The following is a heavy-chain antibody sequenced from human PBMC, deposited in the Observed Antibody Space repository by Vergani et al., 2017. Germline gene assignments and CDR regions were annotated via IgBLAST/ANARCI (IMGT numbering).Heavy chain of an antibody. V-gene: IGHV3-21*01. CDR2: ISSSSSYI. D-gene: IGHD3-10*01. CDR3: ARTMVRGEGMDV. J-gene: IGHJ6*02. Sequence: EVQLVESGGGLVKPGGSLRLSCAASGFPFSSYSMNWVRQAPGKGLEWVSSISSSSSYIYYADSVKGRFTISRDNAKNSLYLQMNSLRAEDTAVYYCARTMVRGEGMDVWGQGTTVTVSS. CDR1: GFPFSSYS.